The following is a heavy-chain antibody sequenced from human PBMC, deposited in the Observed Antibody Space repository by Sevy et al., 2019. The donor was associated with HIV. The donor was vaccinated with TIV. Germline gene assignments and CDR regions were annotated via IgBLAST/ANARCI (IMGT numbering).Heavy chain of an antibody. V-gene: IGHV3-21*01. CDR1: GFTIRTYN. CDR3: ARDLVIPATTDYFYYGMDV. CDR2: ISSSSTYI. J-gene: IGHJ6*02. D-gene: IGHD2-15*01. Sequence: GGSLRLSCAASGFTIRTYNMNWVRQAPGKGLEWVSSISSSSTYIYYADSVKGRFTISRDNAKNSLYLQMGSLRAEDKAVYYCARDLVIPATTDYFYYGMDVWGQGTTVTVSS.